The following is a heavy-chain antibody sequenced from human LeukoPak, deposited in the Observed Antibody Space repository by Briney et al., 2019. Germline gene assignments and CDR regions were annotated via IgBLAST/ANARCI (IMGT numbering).Heavy chain of an antibody. CDR1: GFTFSSYA. D-gene: IGHD5-24*01. Sequence: PGGSLRLSCSASGFTFSSYAMHWVRQAPGKGLEYVSGINDNGGTTHYGDSVKGRFTISRDDSKNTVYLQMSSLRGEDTALYYCVKDLRGNYTFDYWGQGTLVTVSS. V-gene: IGHV3-64D*09. CDR2: INDNGGTT. J-gene: IGHJ4*02. CDR3: VKDLRGNYTFDY.